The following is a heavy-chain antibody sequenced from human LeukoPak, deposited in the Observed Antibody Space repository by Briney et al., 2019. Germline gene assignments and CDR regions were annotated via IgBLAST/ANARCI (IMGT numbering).Heavy chain of an antibody. D-gene: IGHD3-22*01. Sequence: SETLSLTCAVYGGSFSGYYWSWIRQPPGKGLEWIGEINHSGSTNYNPSLKSRVTISVDTSKNQFSLKLSSVTAADTAVYYRARCKDDSSGSSDEAFDIWGQGTMVTVSS. CDR2: INHSGST. V-gene: IGHV4-34*01. J-gene: IGHJ3*02. CDR3: ARCKDDSSGSSDEAFDI. CDR1: GGSFSGYY.